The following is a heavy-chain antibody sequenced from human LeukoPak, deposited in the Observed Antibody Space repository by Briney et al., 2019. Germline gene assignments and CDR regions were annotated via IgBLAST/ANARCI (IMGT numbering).Heavy chain of an antibody. CDR2: ISAYNGNT. CDR3: ARYPFVVVPAAMGIYCYGRDF. CDR1: GYTFTSNG. J-gene: IGHJ6*02. Sequence: GASVRLSCTASGYTFTSNGISWVRQAPGQGLEWMGWISAYNGNTNYAQKLKGRFTMTTDTSTSTAYMELRSLRSDDTAVYYCARYPFVVVPAAMGIYCYGRDFWGQGTTVTVSS. D-gene: IGHD2-2*01. V-gene: IGHV1-18*01.